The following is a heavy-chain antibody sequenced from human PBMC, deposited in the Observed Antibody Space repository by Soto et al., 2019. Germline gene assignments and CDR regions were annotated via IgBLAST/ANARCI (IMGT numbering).Heavy chain of an antibody. Sequence: QVQLGQSGAEVKKPGASMKVSCKASGYTLSSYGFSWVRQAPGQGLEWMGWINAYNGNTNYAQKLEGRVTMSTDTSTSTAYMELRTLRSDDTAVYYCASGNRRWDGGYYYYGMDVWGQGTTVTVSS. CDR2: INAYNGNT. CDR3: ASGNRRWDGGYYYYGMDV. CDR1: GYTLSSYG. V-gene: IGHV1-18*01. J-gene: IGHJ6*02. D-gene: IGHD1-26*01.